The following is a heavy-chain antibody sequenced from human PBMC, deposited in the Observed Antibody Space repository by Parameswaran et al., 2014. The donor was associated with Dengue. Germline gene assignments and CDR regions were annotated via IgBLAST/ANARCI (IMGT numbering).Heavy chain of an antibody. CDR2: ISSSSSYI. Sequence: ESLKISCTASGVNIGDYTMSWVRQAPGKGLEWVSSISSSSSYIYYADSVKGRFTISRDNAKNSLYLQMNSLRAEDTAVYYCARASGFDDPWGQGTLVTVSS. CDR1: GVNIGDYT. V-gene: IGHV3-21*01. D-gene: IGHD3-16*01. CDR3: ARASGFDDP. J-gene: IGHJ5*02.